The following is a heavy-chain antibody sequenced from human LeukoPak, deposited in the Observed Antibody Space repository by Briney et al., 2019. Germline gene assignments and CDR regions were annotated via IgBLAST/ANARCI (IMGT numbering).Heavy chain of an antibody. J-gene: IGHJ4*02. V-gene: IGHV3-48*01. CDR2: ISSSSTTI. CDR3: ARGTMFPYYFDY. Sequence: GKSLRLSCAASGFTFGSYSMNWVRQAPGKGLEWVSYISSSSTTINYAESVKGRFTISRDNAKDSLYLQMNSLSAEDTAVYYCARGTMFPYYFDYWGQGTLVTVSS. CDR1: GFTFGSYS. D-gene: IGHD3-10*02.